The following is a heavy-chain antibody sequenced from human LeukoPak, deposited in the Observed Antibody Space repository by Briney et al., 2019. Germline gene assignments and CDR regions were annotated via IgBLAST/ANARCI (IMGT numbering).Heavy chain of an antibody. J-gene: IGHJ3*02. CDR3: ARTRGNAFDI. V-gene: IGHV3-74*01. Sequence: GGSLRLSCAASGFDFSGYWMHWVRQAPAKGPVWVSRVNTDGDSTIYADFVEGRFTISRDNAKNTLYLRMRTLRAEDTAVYYCARTRGNAFDIWGLGTLVTVSS. D-gene: IGHD3-10*01. CDR2: VNTDGDST. CDR1: GFDFSGYW.